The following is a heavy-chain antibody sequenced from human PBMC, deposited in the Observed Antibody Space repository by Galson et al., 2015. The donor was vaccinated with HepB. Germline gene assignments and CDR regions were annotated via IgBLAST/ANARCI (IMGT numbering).Heavy chain of an antibody. D-gene: IGHD3-10*01. CDR1: GYSFTGYW. J-gene: IGHJ5*02. CDR3: ARQPPERVGSNWFDP. CDR2: IYPGDSDT. Sequence: QSGAEVKKPGESLKISCEGSGYSFTGYWIGWVRQMPGKGLEWMGIIYPGDSDTRYSPSFQGQVTISADKSISTAYLQWSSLKASDTAMYYCARQPPERVGSNWFDPWGQGTLVTVSS. V-gene: IGHV5-51*01.